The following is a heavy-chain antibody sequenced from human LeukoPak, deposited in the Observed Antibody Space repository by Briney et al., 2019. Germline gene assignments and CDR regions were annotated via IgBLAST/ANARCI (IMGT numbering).Heavy chain of an antibody. V-gene: IGHV4-59*01. Sequence: SETLSLTCTVSGGSINTYYWSWIRQSPGKGLEWLGYVHDSAGTIYNPSLKSRVTISVGTSKTQFSLKVTSVTTADAAVYYCAKGRKDFDTNLGPFDSWGQGILVTVSS. CDR2: VHDSAGT. J-gene: IGHJ4*02. D-gene: IGHD3-9*01. CDR3: AKGRKDFDTNLGPFDS. CDR1: GGSINTYY.